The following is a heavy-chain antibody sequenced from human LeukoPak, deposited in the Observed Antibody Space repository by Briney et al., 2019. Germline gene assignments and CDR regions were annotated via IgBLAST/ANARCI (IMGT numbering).Heavy chain of an antibody. V-gene: IGHV4-34*01. Sequence: SETLSLTCAVYGGSFSGYYWSWIRQPPGKGLEWIGEINHSGSTNYNPSLKSRVTISVDTSKNQFSLKLSSVTAADTAVYYCARRRLKYSSSWYPSIFDYWGQGTLVTVSS. CDR3: ARRRLKYSSSWYPSIFDY. J-gene: IGHJ4*02. D-gene: IGHD6-13*01. CDR1: GGSFSGYY. CDR2: INHSGST.